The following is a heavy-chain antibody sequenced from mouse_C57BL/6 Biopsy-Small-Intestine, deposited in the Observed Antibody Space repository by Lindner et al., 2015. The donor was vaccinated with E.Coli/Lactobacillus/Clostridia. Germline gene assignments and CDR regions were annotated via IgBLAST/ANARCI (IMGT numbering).Heavy chain of an antibody. Sequence: VQLQESGGGLVQSKGSLKLSCAASGFSFKTYAMYWVRQAPGKGLEWVARIRSKSNNYATYYADSVKDRFTISRDDSQSMLYLQMNNLKTEDTAMYYCVRWLHGYFDYWGQGTTLTVSS. CDR3: VRWLHGYFDY. CDR1: GFSFKTYA. D-gene: IGHD2-2*01. CDR2: IRSKSNNYAT. J-gene: IGHJ2*01. V-gene: IGHV10-1*01.